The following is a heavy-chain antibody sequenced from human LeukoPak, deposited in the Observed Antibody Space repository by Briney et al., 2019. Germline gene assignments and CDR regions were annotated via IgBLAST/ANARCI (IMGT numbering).Heavy chain of an antibody. Sequence: GGSLRLSCAASGFTFSDYYMSWVRQAPGKGLEWVSAISGSGGSTYYADSVKGRFTIPRDNSKNTLYLQMNSLRAEDTAVYYCAKEAGYGDYVHWGQGTLVTVSS. J-gene: IGHJ4*02. CDR2: ISGSGGST. CDR3: AKEAGYGDYVH. CDR1: GFTFSDYY. V-gene: IGHV3-23*01. D-gene: IGHD4-17*01.